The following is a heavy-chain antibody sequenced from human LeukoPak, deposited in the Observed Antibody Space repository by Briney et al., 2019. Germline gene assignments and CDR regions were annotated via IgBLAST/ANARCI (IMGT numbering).Heavy chain of an antibody. CDR2: IYYSGST. CDR3: ARFRYSSGGY. Sequence: PSETLSLTCTVSGGSISSSSYYWGWIRQPPGKGLEWIGSIYYSGSTYYNPSLKSRVTISVDTSKNQFSLKLSSVTAADTAVYYCARFRYSSGGYWGQGTLVTVSS. D-gene: IGHD6-19*01. CDR1: GGSISSSSYY. J-gene: IGHJ4*02. V-gene: IGHV4-39*01.